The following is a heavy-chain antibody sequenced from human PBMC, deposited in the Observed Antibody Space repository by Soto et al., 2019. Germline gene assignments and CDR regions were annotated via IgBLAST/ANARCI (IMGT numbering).Heavy chain of an antibody. V-gene: IGHV3-23*01. CDR3: AKDRLAGNFDY. CDR2: ISNTGGGT. Sequence: EVQLLDSGGGLVQPGGSLGLSCAASGFTFNNYAMTWVRQAPGMGLEWVATISNTGGGTYYADSVKGRFTISRDNSKNTLYLQMSSLRVEDTAVYYCAKDRLAGNFDYWGQGTQVTVSS. J-gene: IGHJ4*02. CDR1: GFTFNNYA.